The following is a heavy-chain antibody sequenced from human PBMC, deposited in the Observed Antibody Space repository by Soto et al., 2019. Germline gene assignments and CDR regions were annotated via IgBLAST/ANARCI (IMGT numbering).Heavy chain of an antibody. CDR3: ARSYGDYLDAFDF. D-gene: IGHD4-17*01. CDR1: GYTFTSYG. V-gene: IGHV1-18*01. J-gene: IGHJ3*01. Sequence: VASVKVSCKASGYTFTSYGISWVRQAPGQGLEWMGWISADSGNTNYAQKFQGRVTMTTDTSTSTAYMELRSLRSDDTAVYYCARSYGDYLDAFDFWGKGTMVTVSS. CDR2: ISADSGNT.